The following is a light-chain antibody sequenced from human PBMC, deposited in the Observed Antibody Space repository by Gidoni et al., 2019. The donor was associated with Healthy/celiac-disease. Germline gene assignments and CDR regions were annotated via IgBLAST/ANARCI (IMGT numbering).Light chain of an antibody. CDR3: MQALQTPRT. CDR1: QSLLNRNGYTY. V-gene: IGKV2-28*01. Sequence: DIVMTQSPLSIPVTSGEPASISCRSSQSLLNRNGYTYLDWYLQKTGQSPQLLIYLGANRASGVPERFSGSGSGTDFTLKISRGEAEDVGVYYCMQALQTPRTFGPGTKVDIK. CDR2: LGA. J-gene: IGKJ3*01.